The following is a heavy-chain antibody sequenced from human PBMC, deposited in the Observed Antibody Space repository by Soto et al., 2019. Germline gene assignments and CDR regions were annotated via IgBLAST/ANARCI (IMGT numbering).Heavy chain of an antibody. CDR3: SRVGCSNSKCYTRGMDV. D-gene: IGHD2-2*01. CDR2: IYSDGTT. CDR1: VGSISGYY. V-gene: IGHV4-4*07. J-gene: IGHJ6*02. Sequence: ETLSLTCTVSVGSISGYYWSWVRQPAGKGLEWVGRIYSDGTTNYSPSLKSRVTMSLDTSKDQFSLHLNSVTAADTAVYYCSRVGCSNSKCYTRGMDVWGQGTTVTVSS.